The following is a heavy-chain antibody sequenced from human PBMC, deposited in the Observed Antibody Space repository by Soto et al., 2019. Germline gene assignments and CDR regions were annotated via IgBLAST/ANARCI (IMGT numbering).Heavy chain of an antibody. J-gene: IGHJ5*02. CDR3: TRQSYCSGGTRGPT. D-gene: IGHD2-15*01. CDR2: IRSKTHSYAT. CDR1: GFTFSDSA. Sequence: EVQLVESGGGLVQPGGSLKLSCAASGFTFSDSAVHWVRQASGKGLEWVGRIRSKTHSYATTYAESVKGRFTISRDDSKNTAYLQMNSLKVEDTAVYYCTRQSYCSGGTRGPTWGQGTLVTVSS. V-gene: IGHV3-73*01.